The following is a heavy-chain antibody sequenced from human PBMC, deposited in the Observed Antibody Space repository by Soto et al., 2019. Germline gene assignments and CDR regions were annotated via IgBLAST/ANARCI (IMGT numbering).Heavy chain of an antibody. D-gene: IGHD2-21*02. CDR1: GFTFPSSA. V-gene: IGHV1-58*01. J-gene: IGHJ6*02. Sequence: ASVKVSCKASGFTFPSSAVQWVRQARGQRLEWIGWIGVGSGNTNYAQKFQERVTITRDMSTSTAYMELSSLRSQDTAVYYCAADPYCGGDCYSNPKYYYYGMYVWGQGTTVTVS. CDR2: IGVGSGNT. CDR3: AADPYCGGDCYSNPKYYYYGMYV.